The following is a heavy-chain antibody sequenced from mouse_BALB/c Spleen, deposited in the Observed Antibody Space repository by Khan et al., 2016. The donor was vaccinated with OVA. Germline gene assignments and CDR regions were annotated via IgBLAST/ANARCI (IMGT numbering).Heavy chain of an antibody. D-gene: IGHD2-3*01. Sequence: QIQLVQSGPELKKPGETVKISCKASGYTFTKNGMNWVKQALGKGLKWMGWINTNTGEPTYAEEFKGRFAFSLETSASTAYLQINNLKHEDTGTYFCARSRWLLPAMDYWGQGTSVTVSS. V-gene: IGHV9-3*02. CDR1: GYTFTKNG. CDR3: ARSRWLLPAMDY. J-gene: IGHJ4*01. CDR2: INTNTGEP.